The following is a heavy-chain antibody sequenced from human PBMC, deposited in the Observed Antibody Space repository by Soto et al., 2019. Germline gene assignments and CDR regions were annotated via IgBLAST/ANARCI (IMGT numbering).Heavy chain of an antibody. CDR2: ISWDGGST. J-gene: IGHJ6*02. CDR1: GFTFDDYT. V-gene: IGHV3-43*01. CDR3: AKDNELVTTCGMDV. Sequence: PGGSLRLSCAASGFTFDDYTIHWVRQAPWKGLELVSLISWDGGSTYYADSVKGRFTISRDNSKNSLYLKMNSLRTEDNALYYCAKDNELVTTCGMDVWGHGKTVTVSS. D-gene: IGHD4-17*01.